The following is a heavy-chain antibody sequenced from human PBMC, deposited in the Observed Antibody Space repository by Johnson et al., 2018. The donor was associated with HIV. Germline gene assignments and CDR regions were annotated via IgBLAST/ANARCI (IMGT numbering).Heavy chain of an antibody. CDR1: GFTFSSYW. CDR3: ARGGSDVDTAMVDSDAFDI. Sequence: VQLVESGGGVVQPGGSLRLSCAASGFTFSSYWMTWVRQAPGKGLEWVANIKQDGSARYYVDSVQGRFTISRDNAKNSLYLQMNRLRAEDTAVYYCARGGSDVDTAMVDSDAFDIWGQGTMVTVSS. D-gene: IGHD5-18*01. J-gene: IGHJ3*02. CDR2: IKQDGSAR. V-gene: IGHV3-7*01.